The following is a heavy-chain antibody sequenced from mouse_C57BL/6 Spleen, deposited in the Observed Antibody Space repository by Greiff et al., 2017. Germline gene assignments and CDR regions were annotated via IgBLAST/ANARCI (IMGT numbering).Heavy chain of an antibody. CDR1: GYAFSSSW. CDR2: IYPGDGDT. D-gene: IGHD1-1*01. Sequence: QVHVKQSGPELVKPGASVKISCKASGYAFSSSWMNWVKQRPGKGLEWIGRIYPGDGDTNYNGKFKGKATLTADKSSSTAYMLLSSLKSEDSAVYFCAREEGYYGSSYFDYWGQGTTLTVSS. CDR3: AREEGYYGSSYFDY. V-gene: IGHV1-82*01. J-gene: IGHJ2*01.